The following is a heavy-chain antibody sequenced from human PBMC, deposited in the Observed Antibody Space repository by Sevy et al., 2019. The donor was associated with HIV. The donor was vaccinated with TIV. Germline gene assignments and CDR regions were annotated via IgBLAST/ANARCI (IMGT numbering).Heavy chain of an antibody. V-gene: IGHV3-23*01. J-gene: IGHJ4*02. CDR1: GFTFSNYG. D-gene: IGHD6-19*01. CDR2: IIDSGTST. Sequence: GGSLRLSCAASGFTFSNYGMSWVRQAPGKGPEWVSFIIDSGTSTSYADSVKVRFTIYRDNSKNTLYLHMNGLRAADTDVYYCAKPMTGWYVFDYWGQGTLVTVSS. CDR3: AKPMTGWYVFDY.